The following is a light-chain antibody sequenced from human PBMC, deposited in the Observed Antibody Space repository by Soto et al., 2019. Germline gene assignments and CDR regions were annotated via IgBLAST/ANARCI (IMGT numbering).Light chain of an antibody. CDR2: DVS. J-gene: IGLJ2*01. V-gene: IGLV2-14*03. CDR3: SSYTLSSPVA. CDR1: SSDVGGYNS. Sequence: QSALTQPASVSGSPGQSITISGTGTSSDVGGYNSVSWYQHHPGKAPKLMIYDVSNRPSGVSNRFSGSKSGNTASLNISGLQTDDEADYYCSSYTLSSPVAFGGGTKLTVL.